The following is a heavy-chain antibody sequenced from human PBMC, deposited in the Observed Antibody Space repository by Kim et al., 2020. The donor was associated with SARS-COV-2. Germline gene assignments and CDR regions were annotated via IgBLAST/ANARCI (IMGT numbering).Heavy chain of an antibody. CDR1: GGTFSSYA. D-gene: IGHD3-22*01. CDR3: ARDYVGYYYDSSGYTLGY. J-gene: IGHJ4*02. V-gene: IGHV1-69*13. Sequence: ASVKVSCKASGGTFSSYAISWVRQAPGQGLEWMGGIIPIFGTANYAQKFQGRVTITADESTSTAYMELSSLRSEDTAVYYCARDYVGYYYDSSGYTLGYWGQGTLVTVSS. CDR2: IIPIFGTA.